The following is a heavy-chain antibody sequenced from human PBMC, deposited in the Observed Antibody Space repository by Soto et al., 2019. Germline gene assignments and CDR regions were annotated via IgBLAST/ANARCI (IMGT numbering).Heavy chain of an antibody. D-gene: IGHD4-17*01. V-gene: IGHV3-33*01. J-gene: IGHJ5*02. Sequence: GGSLRLSCAASGFTFSSYGMHWVRQAPGKGLEWVAVIWYDGSNKYYADSVKGRFTISRDNSKNTLCLQMNSLRAEDTAVYYCARDRSKVNGDYGPFDPWGQGTLVTVSS. CDR3: ARDRSKVNGDYGPFDP. CDR2: IWYDGSNK. CDR1: GFTFSSYG.